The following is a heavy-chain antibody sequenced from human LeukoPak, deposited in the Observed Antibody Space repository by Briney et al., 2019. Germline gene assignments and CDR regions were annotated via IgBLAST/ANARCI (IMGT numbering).Heavy chain of an antibody. J-gene: IGHJ4*02. CDR1: GFTFSSYA. CDR2: ISYDGSNK. CDR3: ARDGQWLGHFDY. D-gene: IGHD6-19*01. V-gene: IGHV3-30*04. Sequence: GRSLRLSCAASGFTFSSYAMHWVRQALGKGLEWVAVISYDGSNKYYADSVKGRFTISRDNSKNTLYLQMNSLRAEDTAVYYCARDGQWLGHFDYWGQGTLVTVSS.